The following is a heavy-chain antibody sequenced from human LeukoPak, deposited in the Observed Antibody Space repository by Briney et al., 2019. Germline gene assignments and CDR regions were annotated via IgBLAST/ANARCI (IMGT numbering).Heavy chain of an antibody. V-gene: IGHV4-59*08. CDR1: GVSITSYY. D-gene: IGHD1-1*01. CDR2: IYYTGST. J-gene: IGHJ3*02. CDR3: ARPQHDALDI. Sequence: PSETLSLTCTVSGVSITSYYWSWVRQPPGRGLEWIGYIYYTGSTNYNPSLKSRVTISVDTSKSQFPLKLSSVTAADTAVYYCARPQHDALDIWGQGTMVTVSS.